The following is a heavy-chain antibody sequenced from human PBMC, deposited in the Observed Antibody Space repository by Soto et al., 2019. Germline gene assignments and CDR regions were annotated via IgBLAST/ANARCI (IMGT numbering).Heavy chain of an antibody. D-gene: IGHD4-17*01. CDR2: IYYIGST. CDR1: GGSISSYY. CDR3: ARQPYGDYPKGNNCYSYYMDV. V-gene: IGHV4-59*08. J-gene: IGHJ6*03. Sequence: PSETLSLTCTVSGGSISSYYWSWIRQPPGKGLEWIGYIYYIGSTNYNPSLKSRVTISVDTSKNQFSLKLSSVTAGDTAVYYCARQPYGDYPKGNNCYSYYMDVWGKGTTVTVSS.